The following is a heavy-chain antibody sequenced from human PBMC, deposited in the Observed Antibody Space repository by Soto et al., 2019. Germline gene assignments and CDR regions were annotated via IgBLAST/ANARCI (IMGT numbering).Heavy chain of an antibody. CDR1: GFTFSSYA. Sequence: EVQLLESGGGLVQPGGSLRLSCAASGFTFSSYAMSWVRQAPGKGLEWVSAISGSGGNTYYADSVKGWFTISSGTSKNTLCLQMNSLRAEDTAVYYCAKGEESPDTAMVTNPDFDYWCQGTLVTVSS. D-gene: IGHD5-18*01. CDR2: ISGSGGNT. V-gene: IGHV3-23*01. CDR3: AKGEESPDTAMVTNPDFDY. J-gene: IGHJ4*02.